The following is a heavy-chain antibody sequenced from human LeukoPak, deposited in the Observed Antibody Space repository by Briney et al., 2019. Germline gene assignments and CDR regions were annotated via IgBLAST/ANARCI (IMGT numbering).Heavy chain of an antibody. Sequence: SETLSLTCTVSGGSISSGDYYWSWIRQPPGKGLEWIGSIYYSGSTYYNPSLKSRVTISVDTSKNQFSLKLSSVTAADTAVYYCARLPSNWNYLDYWGQGTLVTVSS. V-gene: IGHV4-39*01. CDR2: IYYSGST. CDR1: GGSISSGDYY. J-gene: IGHJ4*02. CDR3: ARLPSNWNYLDY. D-gene: IGHD1-7*01.